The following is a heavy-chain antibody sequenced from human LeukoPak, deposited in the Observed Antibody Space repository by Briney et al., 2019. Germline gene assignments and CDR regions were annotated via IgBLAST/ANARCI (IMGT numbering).Heavy chain of an antibody. CDR1: GFTFSSYG. CDR2: ISYDGSNK. D-gene: IGHD5-24*01. J-gene: IGHJ4*02. CDR3: LRDGYKENDY. Sequence: GGSLRLSCAASGFTFSSYGMHWVRQAPGKGLEWVAVISYDGSNKYYADSVKGRFTISRDNSKNTLYLQMNSLRAEDTAVYYCLRDGYKENDYWGQGTLVAVSS. V-gene: IGHV3-30*03.